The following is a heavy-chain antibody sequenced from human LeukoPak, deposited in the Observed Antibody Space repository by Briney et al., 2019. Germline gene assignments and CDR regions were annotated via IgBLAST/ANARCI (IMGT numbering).Heavy chain of an antibody. V-gene: IGHV3-30-3*01. D-gene: IGHD3-10*01. CDR3: AKERITMVRGDLHDY. CDR2: ISYDGSNK. CDR1: GFTFSSYA. J-gene: IGHJ4*02. Sequence: GGSLRLSCAASGFTFSSYAMHWVRQAPGKGLEWVAVISYDGSNKYYADSVKGRFTISRDNSKNTLYLQMNSLRAEDTAVYYCAKERITMVRGDLHDYWGQGTLVTVSS.